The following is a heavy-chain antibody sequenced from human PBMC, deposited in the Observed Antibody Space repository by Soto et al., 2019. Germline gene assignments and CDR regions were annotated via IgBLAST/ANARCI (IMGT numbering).Heavy chain of an antibody. CDR3: ARDREKTTGTMLVDYCDGIHV. V-gene: IGHV4-31*03. Sequence: QVQLQESGPGLVKPSQTLSLTCTVSGGSISSGGYYWSWIRQHPGKGLEWIGYIYYSGSPYYHPSLKWRVTISVGTAKNQFSLKLSSVTAADTAVDYCARDREKTTGTMLVDYCDGIHVWGQGTTVSVSS. J-gene: IGHJ6*02. CDR2: IYYSGSP. CDR1: GGSISSGGYY. D-gene: IGHD4-17*01.